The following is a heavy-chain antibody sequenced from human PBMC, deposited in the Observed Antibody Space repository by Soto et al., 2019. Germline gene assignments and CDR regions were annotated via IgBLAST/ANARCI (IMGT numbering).Heavy chain of an antibody. D-gene: IGHD6-6*01. Sequence: ASVQVSCKASGYSFPKYFMLWVGQAPGQGLEWMGIINPSGGSTSNAQKFQGRVTMTRDTSTSTVYMELSSLRSEDTAVYYCARQPMASSSISMDVWGKGTTVTVSS. CDR3: ARQPMASSSISMDV. CDR2: INPSGGST. J-gene: IGHJ6*03. V-gene: IGHV1-46*03. CDR1: GYSFPKYF.